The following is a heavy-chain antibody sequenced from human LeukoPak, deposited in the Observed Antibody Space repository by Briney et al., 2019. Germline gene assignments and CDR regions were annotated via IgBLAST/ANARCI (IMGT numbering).Heavy chain of an antibody. J-gene: IGHJ6*02. CDR2: INPNSGGT. Sequence: ASVKVSCKASGYTFTGYYIHWVRQAPGQGLERMGWINPNSGGTNYAQKFQGRVTMTRDTSISTAYMELSRLRADDTAVYYCARERVMYYYDTSGYYGMDVWGQGTTVTASS. CDR3: ARERVMYYYDTSGYYGMDV. CDR1: GYTFTGYY. V-gene: IGHV1-2*02. D-gene: IGHD3-22*01.